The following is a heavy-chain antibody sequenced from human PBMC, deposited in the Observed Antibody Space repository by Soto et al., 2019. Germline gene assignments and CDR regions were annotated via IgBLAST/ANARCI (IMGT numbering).Heavy chain of an antibody. CDR1: GYTFTSYG. J-gene: IGHJ4*02. V-gene: IGHV1-18*01. Sequence: QVPLVQSGAEVKKPGASVKVSCKASGYTFTSYGISWVRQAPGQGLEWMGWISTYNGNTNYAQKLQDRVTMTTDTSTSTAYMELRSLRSDDTAVYYCARFHHGYSAYESDYWGQGTLVTVSS. CDR2: ISTYNGNT. CDR3: ARFHHGYSAYESDY. D-gene: IGHD5-12*01.